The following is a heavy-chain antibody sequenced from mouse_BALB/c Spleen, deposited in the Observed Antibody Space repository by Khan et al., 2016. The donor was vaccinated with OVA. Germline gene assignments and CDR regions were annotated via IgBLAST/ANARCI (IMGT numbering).Heavy chain of an antibody. CDR1: GFTFSTYA. J-gene: IGHJ3*01. CDR3: ARHNYDPFAY. V-gene: IGHV5-9-3*01. CDR2: ISSGGDYI. Sequence: EVELVESGGDLVKPGGSLKLSCSASGFTFSTYAMSWVRQTPEKRLEWVATISSGGDYIYYPDSVKGRFKISRDNAKNTLYLQMSSLRSEDTAMYYCARHNYDPFAYWGQGTLVTVSA. D-gene: IGHD2-1*01.